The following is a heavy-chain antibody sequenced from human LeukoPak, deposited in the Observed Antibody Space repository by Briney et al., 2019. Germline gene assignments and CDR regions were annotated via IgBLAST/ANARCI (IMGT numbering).Heavy chain of an antibody. CDR2: FHDSGSA. CDR3: ARDSHSVDTATPRGFDP. J-gene: IGHJ5*02. Sequence: SETLSLTCTVSGDSISSYFWSWIRQPPGKGLEWIGYFHDSGSANYNPSLKSRITMSVDTSKNQFSLKLRSVTAADTAVYYCARDSHSVDTATPRGFDPWGQRTLVTVSS. D-gene: IGHD2-15*01. V-gene: IGHV4-59*01. CDR1: GDSISSYF.